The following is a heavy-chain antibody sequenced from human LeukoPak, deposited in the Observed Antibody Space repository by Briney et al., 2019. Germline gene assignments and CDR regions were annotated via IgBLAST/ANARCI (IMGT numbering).Heavy chain of an antibody. Sequence: GGSLRLSCAASGFTFSSYSMNWVRQATGKGLEWVSYISSSSSTIYYADSVKGRFTISRDNAKNSLYLQMNSLRAEDTAVYYCARAREFLRYCSGGSCSIFGYWGQGTLVTVSS. CDR1: GFTFSSYS. CDR2: ISSSSSTI. D-gene: IGHD2-15*01. J-gene: IGHJ4*02. CDR3: ARAREFLRYCSGGSCSIFGY. V-gene: IGHV3-48*01.